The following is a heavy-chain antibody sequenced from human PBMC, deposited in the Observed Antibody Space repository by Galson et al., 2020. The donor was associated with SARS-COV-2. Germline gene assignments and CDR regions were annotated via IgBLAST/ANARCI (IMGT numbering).Heavy chain of an antibody. D-gene: IGHD1-1*01. Sequence: ASVKVSCKVSGYTFSGYFLHWLRQAPGQGLEWMGWINPGDGSTRYAQIFQGRVTLTGDTSNTVYMELNRLTSDDTAMYYCAYGSKTGTWYNWFTPWGQGTLVTVSS. CDR1: GYTFSGYF. V-gene: IGHV1-2*02. CDR2: INPGDGST. CDR3: AYGSKTGTWYNWFTP. J-gene: IGHJ5*02.